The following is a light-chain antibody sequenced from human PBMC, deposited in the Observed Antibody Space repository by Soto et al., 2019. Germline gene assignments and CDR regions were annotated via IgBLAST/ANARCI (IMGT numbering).Light chain of an antibody. CDR3: HQFNNPIT. V-gene: IGKV1D-13*01. Sequence: AIQLTQSPSSLSSSVGYIGTVTFRASQDISTALAWYQQKPGKPPKVLIYGASTLENGVPSRFIGSGSGTDFTLTISSLLPEDFATYYCHQFNNPITFGQGTRLEI. CDR1: QDISTA. J-gene: IGKJ5*01. CDR2: GAS.